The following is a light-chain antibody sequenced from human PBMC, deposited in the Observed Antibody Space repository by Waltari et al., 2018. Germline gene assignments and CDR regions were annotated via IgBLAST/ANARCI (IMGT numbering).Light chain of an antibody. J-gene: IGKJ1*01. Sequence: DIQMTQSPSSLSASVGDRVTITCRASQSISSYLNWYQQKPGKAPKLLTYAASSLQSGVPSRFSGSGSGTDFTLTISSLQPEDFATYYCQQSYSTPHVTFGQGTKVEIK. CDR3: QQSYSTPHVT. CDR1: QSISSY. CDR2: AAS. V-gene: IGKV1-39*01.